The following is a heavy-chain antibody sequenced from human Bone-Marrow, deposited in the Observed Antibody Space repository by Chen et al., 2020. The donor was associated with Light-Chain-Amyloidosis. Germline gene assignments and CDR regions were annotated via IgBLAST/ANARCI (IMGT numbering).Heavy chain of an antibody. CDR1: GFTFSSYT. CDR2: ISRSSSHI. CDR3: ARGGSYYYFDY. J-gene: IGHJ4*02. V-gene: IGHV3-21*02. Sequence: EVQLVESGGGLVQPGGSLRLSCAASGFTFSSYTMNWVRQTPGRGLEWVSSISRSSSHIYYADSMRGRFTISRDNAKNSLYLQMNNLRAEDTAVYYCARGGSYYYFDYWGQGILVTVSS. D-gene: IGHD1-26*01.